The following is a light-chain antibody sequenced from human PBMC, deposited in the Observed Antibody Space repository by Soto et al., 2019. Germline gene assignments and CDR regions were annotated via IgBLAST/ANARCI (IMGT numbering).Light chain of an antibody. CDR2: AAS. V-gene: IGKV1-8*01. Sequence: AILMTQSPSSFSSSTGDRATITCRASQGISSYLAWYQQKPGKAPKLLIYAASTLQSGVPSRFSGSGSGTDFTLTISCLQSEDFATYYCQQYDSYPPTFGQGTKVEIK. J-gene: IGKJ1*01. CDR3: QQYDSYPPT. CDR1: QGISSY.